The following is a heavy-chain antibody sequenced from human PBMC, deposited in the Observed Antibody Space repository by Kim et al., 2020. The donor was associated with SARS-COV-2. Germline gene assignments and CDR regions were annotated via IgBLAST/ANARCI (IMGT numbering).Heavy chain of an antibody. D-gene: IGHD3-3*01. CDR1: GYTFSSYG. Sequence: ASVKVSCKSSGYTFSSYGISWLRQAPGQGLEWMGWISTDTGNTKYAQKFQGRLIMTTDTSTRTAYMEWRSLRSDDTAVYYCARGGPTIFGVVMPFDHWGQ. J-gene: IGHJ4*02. CDR2: ISTDTGNT. CDR3: ARGGPTIFGVVMPFDH. V-gene: IGHV1-18*01.